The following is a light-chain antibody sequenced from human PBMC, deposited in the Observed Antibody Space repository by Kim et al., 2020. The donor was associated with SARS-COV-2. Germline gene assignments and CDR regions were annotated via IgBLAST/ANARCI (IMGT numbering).Light chain of an antibody. CDR1: SGSIARNY. CDR3: QSYDSSNQV. Sequence: GKTVTISGTGTSGSIARNYVQWYRHRPGRAPPTVTYEDNQRPSGVPDRFSGSIAGSSNSASLPTSGLRPEDEAAYSCQSYDSSNQVFGGGTQLTVL. V-gene: IGLV6-57*02. CDR2: EDN. J-gene: IGLJ3*02.